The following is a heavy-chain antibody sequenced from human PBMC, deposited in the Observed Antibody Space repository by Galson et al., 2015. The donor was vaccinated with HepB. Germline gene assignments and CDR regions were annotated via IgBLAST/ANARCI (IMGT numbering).Heavy chain of an antibody. Sequence: CAISGDSVSSNSAAWNWIRQSPSRGLEWLGRTYYRSKWYNDYAVSVKSRITINPDTSKNQFSLQLNSVTPEDTAVYYCARDGYDYIWGSFYFDYWGQGTLVTVSS. CDR3: ARDGYDYIWGSFYFDY. CDR1: GDSVSSNSAA. D-gene: IGHD3-16*01. J-gene: IGHJ4*02. V-gene: IGHV6-1*01. CDR2: TYYRSKWYN.